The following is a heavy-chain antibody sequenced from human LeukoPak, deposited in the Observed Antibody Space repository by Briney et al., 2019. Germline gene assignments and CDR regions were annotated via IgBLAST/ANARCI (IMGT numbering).Heavy chain of an antibody. CDR2: ISGSGGST. V-gene: IGHV3-23*01. Sequence: GGSLRLSCAASGFTFSSYAMSWVRQAPGKELEWVSAISGSGGSTYYADSVKGRFTISRDNSKNTLYLQMNSLRAEDTAVYYCAKDMAIVVVTVVYGMDVWGQGTTVTVSS. CDR1: GFTFSSYA. CDR3: AKDMAIVVVTVVYGMDV. J-gene: IGHJ6*02. D-gene: IGHD2-21*02.